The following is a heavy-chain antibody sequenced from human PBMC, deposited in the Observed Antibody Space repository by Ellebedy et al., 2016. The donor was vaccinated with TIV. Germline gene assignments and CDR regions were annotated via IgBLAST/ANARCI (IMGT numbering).Heavy chain of an antibody. CDR3: AKDIWSSSWSNYYFDYCPIDY. J-gene: IGHJ4*02. V-gene: IGHV3-33*06. CDR1: GFTFSSYG. D-gene: IGHD6-13*01. CDR2: IWYDGSNK. Sequence: GGSLRLXXAASGFTFSSYGMHWVRQAPGKGLEWVAVIWYDGSNKYYADSVKGRFTISRDNSKNTLYLQMNSLRAEDTAVYYCAKDIWSSSWSNYYFDYCPIDYWGQGTLVTVSS.